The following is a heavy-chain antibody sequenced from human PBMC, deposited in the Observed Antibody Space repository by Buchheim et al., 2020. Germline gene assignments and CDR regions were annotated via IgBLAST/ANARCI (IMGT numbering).Heavy chain of an antibody. V-gene: IGHV3-15*01. CDR2: IKSKTDGGTT. Sequence: EVQLVESGGGLVEPGGSLRLSCAASGFIFNHAWMSWVRQAPGKGLEWVGRIKSKTDGGTTDYAAPVKGRFTISRDDSKNTLYLQMNSLKTEDTAVYYCTTDVTQYSSSWYVDYWGQGTL. CDR3: TTDVTQYSSSWYVDY. D-gene: IGHD6-13*01. CDR1: GFIFNHAW. J-gene: IGHJ4*02.